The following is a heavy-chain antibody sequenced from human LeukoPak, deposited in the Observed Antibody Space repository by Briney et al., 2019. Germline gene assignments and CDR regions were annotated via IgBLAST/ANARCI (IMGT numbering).Heavy chain of an antibody. V-gene: IGHV4-61*01. CDR1: GYSISSGYY. CDR3: ARETYYYDSSGYYPPYYYYYMDV. D-gene: IGHD3-22*01. CDR2: IYYSGST. J-gene: IGHJ6*03. Sequence: SETLSLTCTVSGYSISSGYYWSWIRQPPGKGLKWIGYIYYSGSTNYNPSLKSRVTISVDTSKNQFSLKLSSVTAADTAVYYCARETYYYDSSGYYPPYYYYYMDVWGKGTTVTISS.